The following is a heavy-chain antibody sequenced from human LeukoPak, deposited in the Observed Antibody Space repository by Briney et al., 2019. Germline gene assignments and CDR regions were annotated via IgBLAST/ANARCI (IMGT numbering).Heavy chain of an antibody. D-gene: IGHD6-13*01. CDR1: GFTFSSYA. CDR2: ISGSGGST. V-gene: IGHV3-23*01. CDR3: AKYPSGIAAAGAEDY. Sequence: GGSLRPSCAASGFTFSSYAMSWVRQAPGKGLEWVSAISGSGGSTYYADSVKGRFTISRDNSKNTLYLQMNSLRAEDTAVYYCAKYPSGIAAAGAEDYWGQGTLVTVSS. J-gene: IGHJ4*02.